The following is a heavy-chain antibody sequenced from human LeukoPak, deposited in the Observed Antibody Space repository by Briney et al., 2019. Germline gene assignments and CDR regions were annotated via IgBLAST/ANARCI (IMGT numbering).Heavy chain of an antibody. Sequence: ASVKVSCKASGHTFSSNYIHWVRQAPGQGLEWMGIINPSGYTTYAQKFQGRVTMTRDTSISTAYMELSRLRSDDTAVYYCARARMRSGWLNYFDYWGQGTLVTVSS. CDR2: INPSGYT. CDR3: ARARMRSGWLNYFDY. D-gene: IGHD6-19*01. J-gene: IGHJ4*02. CDR1: GHTFSSNY. V-gene: IGHV1-2*02.